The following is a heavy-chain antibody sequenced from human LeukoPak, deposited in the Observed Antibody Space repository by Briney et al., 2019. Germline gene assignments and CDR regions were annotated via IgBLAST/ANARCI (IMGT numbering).Heavy chain of an antibody. V-gene: IGHV1-69*13. CDR2: IIPIFGTA. Sequence: ASVKVSCKASGYTFTSYGVSWVRQAPGQGLEWMGGIIPIFGTANYAQKFQGRVTITADESTSTAYMELSSLRSEDTAVYYCARDFDSDAFDIWGQGTMVTVSS. CDR3: ARDFDSDAFDI. CDR1: GYTFTSYG. J-gene: IGHJ3*02.